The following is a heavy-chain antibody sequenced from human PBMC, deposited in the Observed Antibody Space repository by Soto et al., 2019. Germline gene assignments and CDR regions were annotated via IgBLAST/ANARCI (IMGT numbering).Heavy chain of an antibody. CDR1: GGSISSYY. D-gene: IGHD6-6*01. CDR2: IYYSGST. CDR3: AGDGSGSSWDLYYFDY. J-gene: IGHJ4*02. V-gene: IGHV4-59*01. Sequence: SETLSLTCTVSGGSISSYYWSWIRQPPGKGLEWIGYIYYSGSTNYNPSLKSRVTISVDTSKNQFSLKLSSVTAADTAVYYCAGDGSGSSWDLYYFDYWGQGTLVTVSS.